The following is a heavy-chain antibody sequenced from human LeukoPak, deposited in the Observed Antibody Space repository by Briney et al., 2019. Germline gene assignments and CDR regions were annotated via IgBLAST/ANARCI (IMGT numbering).Heavy chain of an antibody. D-gene: IGHD6-19*01. CDR1: GFTFGSYA. CDR3: AKTTAGYSSGRYPGWPVDY. Sequence: GGSLRLSCAASGFTFGSYAMYWVRQAPGRGLEWVSGISGSGGSTFYADSVKGRFTISRDNSENTVYLQMNSLRADDTAVYYCAKTTAGYSSGRYPGWPVDYWGQGTLVTVSS. CDR2: ISGSGGST. V-gene: IGHV3-23*01. J-gene: IGHJ4*02.